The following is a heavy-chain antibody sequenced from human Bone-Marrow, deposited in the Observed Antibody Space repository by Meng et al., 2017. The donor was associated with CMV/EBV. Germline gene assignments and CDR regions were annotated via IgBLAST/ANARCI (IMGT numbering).Heavy chain of an antibody. V-gene: IGHV3-74*01. CDR1: GFTFSSYW. Sequence: GESLKISCAASGFTFSSYWMHWVRQAPGEGLVWVSRIKSDGGATSYADSVKGRFTVSRDNAKNTLYLQKNSLRADDTAVYDCARTEKGGGTSTWFFDLWGQGTLVTVSS. CDR2: IKSDGGAT. J-gene: IGHJ2*01. CDR3: ARTEKGGGTSTWFFDL. D-gene: IGHD2-2*01.